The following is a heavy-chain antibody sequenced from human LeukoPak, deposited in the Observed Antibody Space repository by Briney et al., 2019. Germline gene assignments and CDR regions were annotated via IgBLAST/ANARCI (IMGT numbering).Heavy chain of an antibody. CDR3: ARERGILRGDAFDL. CDR2: IYSSGNT. J-gene: IGHJ3*01. D-gene: IGHD1-26*01. V-gene: IGHV4-4*07. CDR1: GVSFSTYY. Sequence: ETPCLTCTVSGVSFSTYYWTWIRQPAGKGLEWIGRIYSSGNTNYNPSLERRVTMSIDMSKHQFSLKLTSVTAADTAVYYCARERGILRGDAFDLWGQGTMVNVSS.